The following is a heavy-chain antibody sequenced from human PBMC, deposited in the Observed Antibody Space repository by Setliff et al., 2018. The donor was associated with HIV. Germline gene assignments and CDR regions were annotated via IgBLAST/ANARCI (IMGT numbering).Heavy chain of an antibody. Sequence: GASVKVSCKASGYTFTNYFVHWVRQAPGQGLEWMGIINPGGGSTSYAQKFQGRVTMTRDTSISTAYMELSRLRSDDTAVYYCARDYYDSSGYIFFPGLPDYWGQGTLVTVSS. D-gene: IGHD3-22*01. CDR3: ARDYYDSSGYIFFPGLPDY. CDR2: INPGGGST. CDR1: GYTFTNYF. V-gene: IGHV1-46*01. J-gene: IGHJ4*02.